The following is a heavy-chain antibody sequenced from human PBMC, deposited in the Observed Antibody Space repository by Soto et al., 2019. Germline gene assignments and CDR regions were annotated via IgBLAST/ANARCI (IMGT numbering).Heavy chain of an antibody. V-gene: IGHV4-59*08. D-gene: IGHD2-15*01. CDR1: GGSISSYY. CDR3: ARRAYCSGGSCYYMDV. J-gene: IGHJ6*03. CDR2: IYYSGST. Sequence: SETLSLTCTVSGGSISSYYWSWIRQPPGKGLEWIGYIYYSGSTNYNPSLKSRVTISVDTSKNQFSLKLSSVTAADTAVYYCARRAYCSGGSCYYMDVWGKGTTVTVSS.